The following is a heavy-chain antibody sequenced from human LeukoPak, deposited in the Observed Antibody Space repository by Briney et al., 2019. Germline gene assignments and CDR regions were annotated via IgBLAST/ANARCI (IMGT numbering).Heavy chain of an antibody. CDR1: GFTFSSYS. V-gene: IGHV3-48*01. Sequence: GGSLRLSCAASGFTFSSYSMNWVHQAPGKGLEWVSYISSSSSTIYYADSVKGRFTISRDNAKNSLYLQMNSLRAEDTAVYYCARFYSSSSVGFDYWGQGTLVTVSS. CDR3: ARFYSSSSVGFDY. CDR2: ISSSSSTI. J-gene: IGHJ4*02. D-gene: IGHD6-6*01.